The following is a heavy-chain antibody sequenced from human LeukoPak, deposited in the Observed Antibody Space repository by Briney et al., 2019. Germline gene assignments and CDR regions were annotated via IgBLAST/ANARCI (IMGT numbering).Heavy chain of an antibody. CDR2: IHSGGTI. J-gene: IGHJ4*02. V-gene: IGHV3-66*01. CDR1: GFTVSDYY. Sequence: GGSLRLSCAASGFTVSDYYMSWVRQAPGKGLEWVSLIHSGGTIYYTDSVKGRFTISRDNSKNTLYLQMNSLTIEDTAVYYCAFGRYPFDYWGQGNLVTVSS. CDR3: AFGRYPFDY. D-gene: IGHD3-16*02.